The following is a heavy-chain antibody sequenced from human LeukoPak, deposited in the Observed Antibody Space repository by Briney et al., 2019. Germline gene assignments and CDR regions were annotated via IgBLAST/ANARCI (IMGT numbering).Heavy chain of an antibody. V-gene: IGHV1-18*01. CDR3: VREGIYLAFDL. CDR2: IIDYDGHT. D-gene: IGHD3-16*02. CDR1: GYNFTTYG. Sequence: ASVNVSCKASGYNFTTYGFSWVRQAPGQGPEWMGWIIDYDGHTRYSEKLKGRITLTTDRSTSTVYMELRSLTYDDTAHYYCVREGIYLAFDLWGQGTLVSVSS. J-gene: IGHJ5*01.